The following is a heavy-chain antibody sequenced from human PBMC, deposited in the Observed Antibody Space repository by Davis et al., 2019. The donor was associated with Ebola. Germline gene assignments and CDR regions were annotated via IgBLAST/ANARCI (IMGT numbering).Heavy chain of an antibody. Sequence: GGSLRLSCTTSGFTFSTYALSWVRQAPGKGLEWVASISGNGDRTVYADSVKGRFTISRDKSKNTMYIHMSNLTVEDTAEYYCGRDPQVYGWDAHPTWDCWGQGTLVTVSS. CDR2: ISGNGDRT. CDR3: GRDPQVYGWDAHPTWDC. V-gene: IGHV3-23*01. J-gene: IGHJ4*02. CDR1: GFTFSTYA. D-gene: IGHD1-26*01.